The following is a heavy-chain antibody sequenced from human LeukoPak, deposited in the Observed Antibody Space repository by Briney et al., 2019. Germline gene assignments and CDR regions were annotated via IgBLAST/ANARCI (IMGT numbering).Heavy chain of an antibody. CDR3: ARARVVTKWIDY. CDR1: GFTFSTYW. CDR2: IKQDGSEK. Sequence: GGSLRLSCAASGFTFSTYWMSWVRQASGKGLEWVANIKQDGSEKYYVDSVKGRFTISRDNAKKSLYLQLNSLRAEDTAVYYCARARVVTKWIDYWGQGTLVTVSS. V-gene: IGHV3-7*03. D-gene: IGHD2-21*02. J-gene: IGHJ4*02.